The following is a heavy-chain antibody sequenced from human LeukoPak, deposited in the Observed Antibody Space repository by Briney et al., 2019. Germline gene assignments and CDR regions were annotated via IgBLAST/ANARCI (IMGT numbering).Heavy chain of an antibody. V-gene: IGHV4-39*01. J-gene: IGHJ3*02. D-gene: IGHD3-22*01. CDR3: ASQYYDSSAAFDI. CDR2: IYYSGST. Sequence: SETLSLTCTVSGGSISSSSYYWGWIRQPPGKGLEWIGSIYYSGSTYYNPSLKSRVTISVDTSKNQFSLKLSSVTAADTAVYYCASQYYDSSAAFDIWGQGTMVTVSS. CDR1: GGSISSSSYY.